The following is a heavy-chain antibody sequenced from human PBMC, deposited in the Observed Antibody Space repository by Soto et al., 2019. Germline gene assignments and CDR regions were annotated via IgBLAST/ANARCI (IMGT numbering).Heavy chain of an antibody. Sequence: QVQLQESGPGLVKPSGTLSLTCAVSSGSIGTTNWWSWVRQTPGKGLEWIGEIFHSGNTYYNPSLASRVTISVDTSKNQFSRNLRSVTAADTAVYYCARRTWGMDVWGQGTTVTVSS. CDR1: SGSIGTTNW. D-gene: IGHD2-8*01. J-gene: IGHJ6*02. CDR2: IFHSGNT. CDR3: ARRTWGMDV. V-gene: IGHV4-4*02.